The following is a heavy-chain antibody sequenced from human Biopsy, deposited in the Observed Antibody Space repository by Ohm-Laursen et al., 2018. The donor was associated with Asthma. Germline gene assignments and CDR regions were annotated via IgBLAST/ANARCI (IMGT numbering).Heavy chain of an antibody. CDR2: IYRNGDT. CDR3: ARGWNCGGDCYSLDS. D-gene: IGHD2-21*02. CDR1: GDSIDSGDYS. Sequence: SETLSLTCPVPGDSIDSGDYSWTWIRQSPGVGLEWIGYIYRNGDTYYNPTLKNRVTISIDRSKNQFSLRLRSVTAADTAVYYCARGWNCGGDCYSLDSWGQGTLVTVSS. V-gene: IGHV4-30-2*06. J-gene: IGHJ4*02.